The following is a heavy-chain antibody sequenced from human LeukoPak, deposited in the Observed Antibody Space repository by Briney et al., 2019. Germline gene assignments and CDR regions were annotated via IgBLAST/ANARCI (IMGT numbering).Heavy chain of an antibody. Sequence: ASVKVSCKASGGTFSSYAISWVRQAPGQGLEWMGRIIPILGIANYAQKFQGRVTITADKSTSTAYMELSSLRSEDTAVYYCARGKGVGATNYFDLWGQGTLVSVSS. D-gene: IGHD1-26*01. CDR3: ARGKGVGATNYFDL. CDR2: IIPILGIA. V-gene: IGHV1-69*04. CDR1: GGTFSSYA. J-gene: IGHJ4*02.